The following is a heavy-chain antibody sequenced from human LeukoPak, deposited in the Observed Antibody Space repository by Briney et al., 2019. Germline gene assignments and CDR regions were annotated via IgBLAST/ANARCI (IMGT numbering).Heavy chain of an antibody. J-gene: IGHJ4*02. V-gene: IGHV1-8*01. Sequence: EASVKVSCKASGYTFTSYDINWVRQDTGQGLEWMGWMNPNSGNTGYAKKFQGRVTMTRNTSINTAYMELSSLRSEDTAVYYCARVYSRRSSGYYYADYWGQGTLVTVSS. CDR1: GYTFTSYD. D-gene: IGHD3-22*01. CDR3: ARVYSRRSSGYYYADY. CDR2: MNPNSGNT.